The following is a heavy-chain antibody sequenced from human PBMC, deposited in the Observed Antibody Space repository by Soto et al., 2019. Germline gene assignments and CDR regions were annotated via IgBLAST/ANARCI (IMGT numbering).Heavy chain of an antibody. J-gene: IGHJ4*02. D-gene: IGHD2-15*01. CDR1: GFTFSSYA. CDR2: ISGSGGST. Sequence: EVQLLESGGGLVQPGGSLRLSCAASGFTFSSYAMSWVRQAPGKGLEWVSAISGSGGSTYYADSVKGRFTISRDNSKNTLYLQMNSLRAEDTAVYYCAKDYGSSGVAAMFPGYWGQGTLVTVSS. V-gene: IGHV3-23*01. CDR3: AKDYGSSGVAAMFPGY.